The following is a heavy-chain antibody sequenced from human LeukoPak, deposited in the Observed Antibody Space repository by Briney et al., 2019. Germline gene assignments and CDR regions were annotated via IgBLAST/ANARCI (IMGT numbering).Heavy chain of an antibody. V-gene: IGHV3-30-3*01. Sequence: GGSLRLSCAASGFTFSSYAMHWVRQAPGKGLEWVAVISYDGSNKYYADSVKGRFTISRDNSKNTLYLQMNSLRAEDTAVYYCARGYYDILTGYTDVDYWGQGTLVTVSS. CDR2: ISYDGSNK. J-gene: IGHJ4*02. D-gene: IGHD3-9*01. CDR1: GFTFSSYA. CDR3: ARGYYDILTGYTDVDY.